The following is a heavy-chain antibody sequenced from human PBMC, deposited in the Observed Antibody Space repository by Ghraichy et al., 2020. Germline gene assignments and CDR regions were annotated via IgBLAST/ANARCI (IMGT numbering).Heavy chain of an antibody. CDR1: GGSVSSSSYY. D-gene: IGHD5/OR15-5a*01. Sequence: SETLSLTCTVSGGSVSSSSYYWGWIRQPPGQGLEWIGSIYYSGSTYYNPPLNSRVTISVDTSKNQFSLKLTSVTAADTAVYYCARSLVSTGRAVDSWGQGTLVTVSS. CDR2: IYYSGST. V-gene: IGHV4-39*01. J-gene: IGHJ4*02. CDR3: ARSLVSTGRAVDS.